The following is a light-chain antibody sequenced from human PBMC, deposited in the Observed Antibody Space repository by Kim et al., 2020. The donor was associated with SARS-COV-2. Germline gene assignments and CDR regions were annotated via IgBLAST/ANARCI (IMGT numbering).Light chain of an antibody. J-gene: IGKJ1*01. CDR3: QQTYNTPRT. Sequence: GDRVTITCRASQTISSYLSWYQRKPGKAPKLLIYAASNLQSGVPSRFSGRGSGTDFTLTINSLQPEDFATYFCQQTYNTPRTFGQGTKVDIK. CDR1: QTISSY. CDR2: AAS. V-gene: IGKV1-39*01.